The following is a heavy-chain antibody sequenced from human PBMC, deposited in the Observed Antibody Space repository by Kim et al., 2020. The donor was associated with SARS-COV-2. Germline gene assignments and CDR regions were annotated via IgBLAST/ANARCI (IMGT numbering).Heavy chain of an antibody. J-gene: IGHJ5*02. D-gene: IGHD6-13*01. CDR2: INPNSGGR. CDR3: ARGEVSAAGHGRWFDP. CDR1: GYTFTGYY. Sequence: ASVKVSCKASGYTFTGYYMHWVRQAPGQGLEWMGRINPNSGGRNYAQKFQGRVTMTRDTSISTAYMELSRLRSDDTAVYYCARGEVSAAGHGRWFDPWGQGTLVTVSS. V-gene: IGHV1-2*06.